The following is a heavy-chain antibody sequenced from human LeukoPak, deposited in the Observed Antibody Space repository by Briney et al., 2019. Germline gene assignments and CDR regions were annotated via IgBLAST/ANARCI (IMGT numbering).Heavy chain of an antibody. Sequence: PGGSLRLSRAASGFTFSSYAMHWVRQAPGKGLEYVSAISSNGGSTYYANSVKGRFTISRDNSKNTLYLQMGSLRAEDMAVYYCARDIDYGDYASAFDIWGQGKMVHGSS. V-gene: IGHV3-64*01. CDR1: GFTFSSYA. D-gene: IGHD4-17*01. CDR2: ISSNGGST. J-gene: IGHJ3*02. CDR3: ARDIDYGDYASAFDI.